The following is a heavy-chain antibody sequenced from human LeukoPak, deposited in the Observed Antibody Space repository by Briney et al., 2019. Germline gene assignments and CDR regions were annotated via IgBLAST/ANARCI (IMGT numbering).Heavy chain of an antibody. Sequence: GGSLRLSCEASGFSFSGYDMHWVRQATGKGLEWVSAIGTAGDTYYSDSVRGRFTISRENAKNSLDLQMHSLRAGDTAVHYCARSPSYSSSWYALDSWGQGTLVTVSS. V-gene: IGHV3-13*01. CDR3: ARSPSYSSSWYALDS. J-gene: IGHJ4*02. D-gene: IGHD6-13*01. CDR1: GFSFSGYD. CDR2: IGTAGDT.